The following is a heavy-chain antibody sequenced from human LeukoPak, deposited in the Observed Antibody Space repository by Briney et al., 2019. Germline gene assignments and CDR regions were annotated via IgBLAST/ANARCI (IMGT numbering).Heavy chain of an antibody. CDR1: GYTINDYF. CDR2: VDPEDGEA. V-gene: IGHV1-69-2*01. D-gene: IGHD1-1*01. Sequence: ASVKVSCNVSGYTINDYFMHWLQQAPGKGLEWMAFVDPEDGEAVIAAKFQDRVTVTADRSTDTVYMELRGLTSADTAMYFCALRRRLERPPYTFDPWGQGTLVTVSS. CDR3: ALRRRLERPPYTFDP. J-gene: IGHJ5*02.